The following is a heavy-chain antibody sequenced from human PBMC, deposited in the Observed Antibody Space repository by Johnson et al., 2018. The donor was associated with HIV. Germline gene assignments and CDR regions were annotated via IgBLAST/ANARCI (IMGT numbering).Heavy chain of an antibody. CDR2: INWNGGTT. CDR1: GFTFDDYG. J-gene: IGHJ3*02. CDR3: VRVTYYYDSSGNSRGGAFDI. V-gene: IGHV3-20*04. D-gene: IGHD3-22*01. Sequence: VQLVESGGGVVRPGGSLRLSCAASGFTFDDYGMSWVRQAPGKGLEWVSGINWNGGTTGYADSVKGRFTISRDNAKNSLYLQMNSLRAEDTALYYCVRVTYYYDSSGNSRGGAFDIWGQGTMVTVSS.